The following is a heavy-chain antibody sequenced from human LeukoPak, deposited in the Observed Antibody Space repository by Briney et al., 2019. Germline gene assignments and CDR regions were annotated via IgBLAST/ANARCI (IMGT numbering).Heavy chain of an antibody. CDR1: GGSISSYY. J-gene: IGHJ5*01. Sequence: SETLSLTCTVSGGSISSYYWSWIRQPPGKGLEWIGYIHYSGSTNYNPSLKSRVTISVDTSKDQFSLKLSSVTAADTAVYYCARHETDNWFDSWGQGTLVTVSS. CDR3: ARHETDNWFDS. CDR2: IHYSGST. D-gene: IGHD2-21*02. V-gene: IGHV4-59*01.